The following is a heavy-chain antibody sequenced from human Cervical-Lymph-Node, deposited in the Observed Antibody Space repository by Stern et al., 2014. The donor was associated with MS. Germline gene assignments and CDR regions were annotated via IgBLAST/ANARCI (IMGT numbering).Heavy chain of an antibody. D-gene: IGHD1-14*01. CDR3: ARGDHSATLDY. J-gene: IGHJ4*02. V-gene: IGHV1-2*04. Sequence: VQLVESGAEVRKPGASVKVSCKASGYTFSGYYMHWVRQAPGQGLEWMGWINPNSGGTNYAQKVQVWVTMTRDTSISTAYMELSRLRSDDPAVYYCARGDHSATLDYWGQGTLVTVSS. CDR1: GYTFSGYY. CDR2: INPNSGGT.